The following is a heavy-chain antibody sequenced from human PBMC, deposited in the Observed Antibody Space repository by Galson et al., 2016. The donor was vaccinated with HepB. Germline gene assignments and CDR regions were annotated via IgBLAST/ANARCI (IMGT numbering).Heavy chain of an antibody. CDR2: INYASNTI. Sequence: LRLSCAASGFTFSSHSMNWVRQAPGKGLEWVSYINYASNTIYYADSVRGRFTISRDNGKSSLYLQMNSLRDEDTAVYYCAKGENLYYSASGAYDSWGQGTLVTVSS. D-gene: IGHD3-22*01. J-gene: IGHJ5*01. CDR1: GFTFSSHS. CDR3: AKGENLYYSASGAYDS. V-gene: IGHV3-48*02.